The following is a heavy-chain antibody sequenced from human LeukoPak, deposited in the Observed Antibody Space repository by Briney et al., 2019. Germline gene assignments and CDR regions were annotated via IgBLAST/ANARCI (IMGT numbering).Heavy chain of an antibody. V-gene: IGHV4-31*03. CDR2: IYYSGST. D-gene: IGHD5-12*01. CDR1: GGSLSSGGYY. Sequence: SQTLSLTCTVSGGSLSSGGYYWSWIRQHPGKGLEWIGYIYYSGSTYYNPSLKSRVTISVDTSKNQFSLKLSSVTAADTAVYYCARAGGGYSGSRPFDYWGQGTLVTVSS. J-gene: IGHJ4*02. CDR3: ARAGGGYSGSRPFDY.